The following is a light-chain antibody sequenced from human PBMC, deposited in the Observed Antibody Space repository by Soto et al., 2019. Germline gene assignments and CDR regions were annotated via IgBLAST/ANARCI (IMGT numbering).Light chain of an antibody. CDR2: GAF. CDR3: QQRNIWPPVT. J-gene: IGKJ5*01. CDR1: QSVDRY. V-gene: IGKV3-11*01. Sequence: EVVLTQSPDTLSLSPGETATLSCRASQSVDRYVAWYQQKPGQAPRLLIYGAFNRATGIPARFSGSGSGTDFTLTISSLEPEDSAIYYCQQRNIWPPVTFGQGTRLEIK.